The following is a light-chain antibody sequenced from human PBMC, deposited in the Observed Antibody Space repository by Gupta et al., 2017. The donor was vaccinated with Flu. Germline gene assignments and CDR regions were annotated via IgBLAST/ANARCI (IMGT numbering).Light chain of an antibody. CDR1: QSVNSK. J-gene: IGKJ4*01. CDR2: GAS. CDR3: QQYYDWPLT. V-gene: IGKV3-15*01. Sequence: EIVMTQSPATLSVSPGERVTLSCRASQSVNSKFAWYQQKPGQAPRLLIYGASTRATGIAARFSGSGSGTEFSLTISSLQSEDSAVYYCQQYYDWPLTFGGGTKVEIK.